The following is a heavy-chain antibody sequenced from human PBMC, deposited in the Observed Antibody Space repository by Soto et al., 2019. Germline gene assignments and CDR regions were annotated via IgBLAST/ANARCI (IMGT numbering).Heavy chain of an antibody. V-gene: IGHV4-39*01. CDR3: ARRITRVSLIVVASDLFAV. CDR1: GGSISSDRYF. J-gene: IGHJ3*01. D-gene: IGHD3-22*01. CDR2: VYFSGST. Sequence: QLQLRESGPGLVKPSETLSLTCTVSGGSISSDRYFWGWIRQPPGKGLEWIGNVYFSGSTYYNPSLKSRVTISVDTSKNQFSLQLSSVTAADTALYYCARRITRVSLIVVASDLFAVWGQGTMVTVSS.